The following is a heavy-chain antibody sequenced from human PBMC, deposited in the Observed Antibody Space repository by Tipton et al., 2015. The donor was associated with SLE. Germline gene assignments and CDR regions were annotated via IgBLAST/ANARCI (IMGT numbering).Heavy chain of an antibody. Sequence: TLSLTCTVSGGSISSGDYYWSWILQPPGKGLEWIGYIYYSGSTYYNPSLKSRVTISVDTSKNQFSLKLSSVTAADTAVYYCARGGIVGAAGFDYWGQGTLVTVSS. J-gene: IGHJ4*02. V-gene: IGHV4-30-4*01. CDR3: ARGGIVGAAGFDY. D-gene: IGHD1-26*01. CDR1: GGSISSGDYY. CDR2: IYYSGST.